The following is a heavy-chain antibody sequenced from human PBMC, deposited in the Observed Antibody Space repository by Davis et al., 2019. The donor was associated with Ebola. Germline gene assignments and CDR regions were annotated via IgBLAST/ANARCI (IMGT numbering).Heavy chain of an antibody. CDR1: GFTFSSYS. CDR2: ISSSSSYI. CDR3: ARQHDPSTPAPGF. V-gene: IGHV3-21*01. J-gene: IGHJ4*02. Sequence: GGSLRLSCAASGFTFSSYSMNWVSQAPGKGLAWVSSISSSSSYIYYADSVKGRFTIFRDNAKNTLYLQMNSLRAEDTAAYYCARQHDPSTPAPGFWGQGTLVTVSS. D-gene: IGHD5/OR15-5a*01.